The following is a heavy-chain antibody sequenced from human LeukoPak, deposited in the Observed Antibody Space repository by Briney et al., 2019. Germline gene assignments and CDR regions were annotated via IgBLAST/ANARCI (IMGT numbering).Heavy chain of an antibody. D-gene: IGHD3-9*01. CDR1: GFTFSDYY. CDR3: ARDGVLRYFDSYYYYYMDV. Sequence: GGSLRLSCAASGFTFSDYYMTWIRQAPGKGLEWVSYISTTGTTMYYADSVKGRFTISRDNAKNSLYLQMNSLRAEDKAVYYCARDGVLRYFDSYYYYYMDVWGKGTTVTISS. CDR2: ISTTGTTM. J-gene: IGHJ6*03. V-gene: IGHV3-11*01.